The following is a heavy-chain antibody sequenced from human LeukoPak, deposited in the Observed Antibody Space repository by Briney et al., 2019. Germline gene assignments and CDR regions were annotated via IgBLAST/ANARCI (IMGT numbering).Heavy chain of an antibody. CDR1: GYTFTSYG. V-gene: IGHV1-18*01. Sequence: GASVKVSCKTSGYTFTSYGISWVRQAPGQGLEWMGWISAYNGNTNYAQKLQGRVTMTTDTSTSTAYMELRSLRSDDTAVYYCARGDDFWSGYLGPINGFDPWGQGTLVTVSS. D-gene: IGHD3-3*01. J-gene: IGHJ5*02. CDR3: ARGDDFWSGYLGPINGFDP. CDR2: ISAYNGNT.